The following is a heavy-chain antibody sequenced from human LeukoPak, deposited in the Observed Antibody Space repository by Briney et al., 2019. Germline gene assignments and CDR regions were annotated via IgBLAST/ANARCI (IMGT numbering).Heavy chain of an antibody. CDR1: GFTFSSSL. J-gene: IGHJ4*02. CDR2: IKQDGGEQ. D-gene: IGHD6-19*01. CDR3: ARVAGNGWHPY. Sequence: PGGSLRLSCAASGFTFSSSLMSWVRQAPGKGLEWVAYIKQDGGEQFYVDSVKGRFTISRDNAKNSVYLQMHSLRDEDTAVYYCARVAGNGWHPYWSQGTLVTVSS. V-gene: IGHV3-7*03.